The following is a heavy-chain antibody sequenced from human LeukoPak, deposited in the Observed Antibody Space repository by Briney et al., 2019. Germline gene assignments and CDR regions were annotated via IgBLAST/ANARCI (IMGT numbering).Heavy chain of an antibody. CDR2: IYFSGST. D-gene: IGHD6-13*01. J-gene: IGHJ4*02. Sequence: PSETLSLTCTVSGGSISSYYWSWIRQPPGKGLEWIGYIYFSGSTNYNPSLKSRVTISVDTSRNQFSLQLSSMTAADTAVYYCARTSHPHGSSWLFDYWGQGTLVTVSS. CDR1: GGSISSYY. CDR3: ARTSHPHGSSWLFDY. V-gene: IGHV4-59*01.